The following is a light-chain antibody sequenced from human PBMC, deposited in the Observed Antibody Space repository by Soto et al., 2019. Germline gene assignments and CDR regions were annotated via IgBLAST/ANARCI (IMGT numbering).Light chain of an antibody. CDR1: QSVATN. CDR2: GAS. Sequence: VMTQSPATLSVSPGERVTLSCRASQSVATNLAWYQQRPGQAPRLLIYGASKRAIGLPARFSGSGSGTEFTLTISSLQSEDFAVYYCQQYNDWPQTLGQ. CDR3: QQYNDWPQT. V-gene: IGKV3-15*01. J-gene: IGKJ1*01.